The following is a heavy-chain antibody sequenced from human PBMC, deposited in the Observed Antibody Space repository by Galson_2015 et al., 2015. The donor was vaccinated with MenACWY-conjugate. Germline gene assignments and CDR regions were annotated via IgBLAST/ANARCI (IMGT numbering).Heavy chain of an antibody. D-gene: IGHD2-2*01. J-gene: IGHJ4*02. V-gene: IGHV3-30*02. Sequence: SLRLSCAASGFTFSTYGMHWVRQAPGKGLEWVAFIRDDGSKTYYADSVKGRFTISRDNSKHTMYLQMNSLRPEDTAVYYCTKDHCYTSSCSWAYWGQGTLVTVSS. CDR2: IRDDGSKT. CDR1: GFTFSTYG. CDR3: TKDHCYTSSCSWAY.